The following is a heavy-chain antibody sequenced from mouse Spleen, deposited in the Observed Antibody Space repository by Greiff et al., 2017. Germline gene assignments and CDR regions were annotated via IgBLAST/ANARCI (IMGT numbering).Heavy chain of an antibody. CDR2: IYPGDGDT. Sequence: QVQLKESGAELARPGASVKLSCKASGYTFTSYWMQWVKQRPGQGLEWIGAIYPGDGDTRYTQKFKGKATLTADKSSSTAYMQLSSLASEDSAVSYCARRDWDYWGQGTTLTVSS. J-gene: IGHJ2*01. V-gene: IGHV1-87*01. D-gene: IGHD3-3*01. CDR1: GYTFTSYW. CDR3: ARRDWDY.